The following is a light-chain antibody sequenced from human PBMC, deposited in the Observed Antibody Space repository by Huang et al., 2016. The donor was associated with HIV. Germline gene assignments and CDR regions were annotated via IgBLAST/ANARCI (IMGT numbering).Light chain of an antibody. CDR3: QQSDSTPLT. CDR1: QDITTY. Sequence: DIQMTQSPSSLSASVGDRVTITCRASQDITTYLNWLQQKPGKAPNLLIYGASSLESGVPSRFSGSGSGTDFTLTISSLRPEDFATYFCQQSDSTPLTFGGGTKVEIK. V-gene: IGKV1-39*01. CDR2: GAS. J-gene: IGKJ4*01.